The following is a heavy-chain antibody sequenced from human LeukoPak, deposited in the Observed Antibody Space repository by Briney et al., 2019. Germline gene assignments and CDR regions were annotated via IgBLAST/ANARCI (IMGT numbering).Heavy chain of an antibody. D-gene: IGHD3-22*01. J-gene: IGHJ4*02. CDR1: GFTFSSYS. CDR3: ARDLFYYDNSGYYYFDY. V-gene: IGHV3-21*01. Sequence: GGSLRLSCAASGFTFSSYSMNWVRQAPGKGLEWVSSISLSSNNIFYADSVKGRFTISRDNAKNSLYLQMNSLRAEDTAVYYCARDLFYYDNSGYYYFDYWGQGTLVTVSS. CDR2: ISLSSNNI.